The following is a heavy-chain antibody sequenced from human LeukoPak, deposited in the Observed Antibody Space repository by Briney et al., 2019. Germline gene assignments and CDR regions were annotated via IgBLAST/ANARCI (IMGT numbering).Heavy chain of an antibody. CDR3: ARGGTIFGVLIKFYFDY. CDR2: IKQDGNEK. J-gene: IGHJ4*02. Sequence: GGPLRLSCAASGFSFSIYWMSWVRQAPGKGLEGVANIKQDGNEKYYVDSVKGRFTISRDNAKNFLYLQMNSLRAEDSAVYFCARGGTIFGVLIKFYFDYWGQGTLVTVSS. V-gene: IGHV3-7*01. CDR1: GFSFSIYW. D-gene: IGHD3-3*01.